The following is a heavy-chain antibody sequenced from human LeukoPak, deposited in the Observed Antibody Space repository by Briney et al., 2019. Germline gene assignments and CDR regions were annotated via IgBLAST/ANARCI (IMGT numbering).Heavy chain of an antibody. CDR3: ARSLVGWGFDP. Sequence: SETLSLTCTVSGYSISSIHCWGWTRQPPGKGLEWIGNICQSGSTYYSPSLKSRVILSLDTSKNQFSLRLSSVTAADTAVYYCARSLVGWGFDPWGQGTLVTVSS. V-gene: IGHV4-38-2*02. CDR1: GYSISSIHC. CDR2: ICQSGST. J-gene: IGHJ5*02. D-gene: IGHD1-26*01.